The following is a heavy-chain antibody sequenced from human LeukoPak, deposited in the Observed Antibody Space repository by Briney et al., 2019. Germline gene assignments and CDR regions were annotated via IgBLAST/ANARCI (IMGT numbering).Heavy chain of an antibody. CDR2: MYNSGST. V-gene: IGHV4-59*01. CDR1: GGSISTYY. D-gene: IGHD3-22*01. J-gene: IGHJ6*02. Sequence: SETLSLTCTVSGGSISTYYWSWIRQPPGKGLEWIGYMYNSGSTNYNPSLKSRVTISVDTSKNQFSLKLSSVTAADTAVYYCARVDSSGSYGMDVWGQGTTVTVSS. CDR3: ARVDSSGSYGMDV.